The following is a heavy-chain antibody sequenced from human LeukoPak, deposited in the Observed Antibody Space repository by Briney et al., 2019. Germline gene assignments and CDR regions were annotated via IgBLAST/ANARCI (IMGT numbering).Heavy chain of an antibody. CDR3: ARDTAMGNFDC. V-gene: IGHV4-59*08. J-gene: IGHJ4*02. CDR2: IYYSGST. Sequence: PSQTLSLTCTVSGGSISSYYWSWIRQPPGKGLEWIGYIYYSGSTNYNPSLKSRVTISVDTSKNQFSLKLSSVTAADTAVYYCARDTAMGNFDCWGQGTLVTVSS. D-gene: IGHD5-18*01. CDR1: GGSISSYY.